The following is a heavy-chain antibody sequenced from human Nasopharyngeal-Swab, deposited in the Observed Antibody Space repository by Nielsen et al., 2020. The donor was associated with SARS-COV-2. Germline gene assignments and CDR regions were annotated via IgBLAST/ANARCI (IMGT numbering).Heavy chain of an antibody. CDR3: ARDPLGVIPPPRDDGFDI. CDR1: RFTFSNYA. CDR2: ASYDGSKI. D-gene: IGHD2-2*02. J-gene: IGHJ3*02. V-gene: IGHV3-30-3*01. Sequence: GGSLRLSCAASRFTFSNYAMHWVRQAPGMGLEWVAVASYDGSKIYYADSVKGRFTISRDNSRNMLYLQMNSLRTEDTAVYYCARDPLGVIPPPRDDGFDIWGQGTTVTVSS.